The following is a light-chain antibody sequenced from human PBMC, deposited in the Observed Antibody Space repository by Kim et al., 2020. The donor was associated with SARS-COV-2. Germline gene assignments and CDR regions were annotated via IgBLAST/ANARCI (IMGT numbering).Light chain of an antibody. CDR1: QSVSKNY. V-gene: IGKV3-20*01. CDR3: QQYGSSPIT. Sequence: EIVLTQSPGTLSLSPGERATLSCRASQSVSKNYLVWYQQKPGQAPRLLIYDASTRANGIPDRFSGYGSGTDFTLTISRLEPGDFAMYYCQQYGSSPITFGQGTRLEIK. J-gene: IGKJ5*01. CDR2: DAS.